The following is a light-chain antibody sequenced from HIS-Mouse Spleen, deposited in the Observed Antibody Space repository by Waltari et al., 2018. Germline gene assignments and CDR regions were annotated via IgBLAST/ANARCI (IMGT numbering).Light chain of an antibody. Sequence: SYVLTQPPSVSVAPGKTARITCGGNNIGSKSVHWNQQKPGQAPVLVVSDDSERPSGIPERFSGSNSGNTATLTISGVEAGDEADYYCQVWDSSSDHVVFGGGTKLTVL. CDR2: DDS. CDR1: NIGSKS. J-gene: IGLJ2*01. CDR3: QVWDSSSDHVV. V-gene: IGLV3-21*03.